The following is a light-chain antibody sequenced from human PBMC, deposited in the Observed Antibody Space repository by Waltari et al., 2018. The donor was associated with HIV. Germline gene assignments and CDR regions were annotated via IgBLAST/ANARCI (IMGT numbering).Light chain of an antibody. CDR2: GAS. CDR3: QQYNNWPQT. CDR1: QSVNSN. J-gene: IGKJ1*01. V-gene: IGKV3-15*01. Sequence: EIVMTQSPATLSVSPGERATLSCRASQSVNSNLAWYQQKPGQAPRLLIYGASTRATGIPARFSGSGSGTEFTLTISSLQSEDFAVYYCQQYNNWPQTFGQGTKVEIK.